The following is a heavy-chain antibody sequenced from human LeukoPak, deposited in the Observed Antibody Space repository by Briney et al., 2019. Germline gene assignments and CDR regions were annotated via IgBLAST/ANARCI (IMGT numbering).Heavy chain of an antibody. J-gene: IGHJ4*02. Sequence: PSETLSLTCTVSGGSISSYYWSWIRQPPGKGLEWIGYIYYSGSTNYNPSLKSRVTISVDTSKNQFSLKLSSVTAADTAVYYCARGGEIVLMVYASPRFDYWGQGTLVTVSS. D-gene: IGHD2-8*01. CDR2: IYYSGST. CDR3: ARGGEIVLMVYASPRFDY. V-gene: IGHV4-59*12. CDR1: GGSISSYY.